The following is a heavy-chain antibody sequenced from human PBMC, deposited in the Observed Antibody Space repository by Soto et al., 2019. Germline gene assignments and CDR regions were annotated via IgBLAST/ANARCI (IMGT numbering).Heavy chain of an antibody. Sequence: ASVKVSCKVSGYSLSDLSIHWVRQAPGKGLEWMGGLDAEDGETIYAQKLQGRGTMTEDTSTDTAYMELGSLTSEDTAMYYCAILPRTIDRTPAASKRFDTWGQGTLVTVSS. J-gene: IGHJ5*02. CDR2: LDAEDGET. CDR3: AILPRTIDRTPAASKRFDT. D-gene: IGHD2-2*01. CDR1: GYSLSDLS. V-gene: IGHV1-24*01.